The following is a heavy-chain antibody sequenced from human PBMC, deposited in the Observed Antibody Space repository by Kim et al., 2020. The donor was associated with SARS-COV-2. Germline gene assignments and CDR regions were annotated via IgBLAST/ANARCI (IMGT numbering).Heavy chain of an antibody. V-gene: IGHV3-64D*06. CDR3: VRYGRAYGAVH. Sequence: GGSLRLSCSSSGFNFSAYAMHWVRQAPGKGLEYIAPTTHTGDGYFYADSVRGRFTISRDNSKNTLYLHMNSLRPEDTSVYFCVRYGRAYGAVHWGQGTLVVVSS. J-gene: IGHJ4*02. CDR1: GFNFSAYA. CDR2: TTHTGDGY. D-gene: IGHD3-10*02.